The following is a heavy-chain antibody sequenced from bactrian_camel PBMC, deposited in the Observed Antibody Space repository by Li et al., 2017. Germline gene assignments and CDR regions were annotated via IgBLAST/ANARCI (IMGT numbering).Heavy chain of an antibody. Sequence: VQLVESGGGSVQPGGSLRLSCAASGYSTRLNCLGWFRQRPGKAREGVASIYTGSGIPWYADSVKGRFTISKDNANNTLYLQMNRLQPEDTAMYYCAADRKCGVMVGGPGAAPTDYWGHGTQVTVS. J-gene: IGHJ4*01. CDR3: AADRKCGVMVGGPGAAPTDY. D-gene: IGHD5*01. V-gene: IGHV3S54*01. CDR1: GYSTRLNC. CDR2: IYTGSGIP.